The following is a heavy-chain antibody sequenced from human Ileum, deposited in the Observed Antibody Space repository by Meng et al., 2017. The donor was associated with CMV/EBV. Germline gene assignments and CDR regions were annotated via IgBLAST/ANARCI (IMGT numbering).Heavy chain of an antibody. Sequence: GESLKISCAASGFVFSTSAMSWVRQAPGKGLEWVAGLSPGGGATYYAQSVRGRFTVSRDNSKNMVFLQLNSLRAEDTAVYYCAKGHNTAGFHPSYYGLDVWGQGTMVTVSS. J-gene: IGHJ6*02. V-gene: IGHV3-23*01. CDR1: GFVFSTSA. CDR3: AKGHNTAGFHPSYYGLDV. D-gene: IGHD2-8*02. CDR2: LSPGGGAT.